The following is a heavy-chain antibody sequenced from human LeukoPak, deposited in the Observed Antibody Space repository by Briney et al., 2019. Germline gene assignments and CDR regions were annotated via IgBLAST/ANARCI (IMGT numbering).Heavy chain of an antibody. Sequence: SETLSLTCTVSGGSISSGDYYWSWIRQPPGKGLEWIGYIYYSGSTNYNPSLKSRVTISVDTSKNQFSLKLSSVTAADTAVYYCARASRFLTFGGFDYWGQGTLVTVSS. V-gene: IGHV4-61*08. CDR1: GGSISSGDYY. CDR2: IYYSGST. D-gene: IGHD3-10*01. J-gene: IGHJ4*02. CDR3: ARASRFLTFGGFDY.